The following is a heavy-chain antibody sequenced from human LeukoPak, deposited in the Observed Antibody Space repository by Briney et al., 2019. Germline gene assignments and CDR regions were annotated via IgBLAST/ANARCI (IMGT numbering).Heavy chain of an antibody. V-gene: IGHV1-2*02. CDR2: INPNSGGT. CDR1: GYTFTGYY. D-gene: IGHD2-2*01. Sequence: ASVKVSCKASGYTFTGYYMHWVRQAPGQGLEWMGWINPNSGGTNYAQKFQGRVTMTRGTSISTAYMELSRLRSDDTAVYYCARGNEDIVVVPAAFYWGQGTLVTVSS. J-gene: IGHJ4*02. CDR3: ARGNEDIVVVPAAFY.